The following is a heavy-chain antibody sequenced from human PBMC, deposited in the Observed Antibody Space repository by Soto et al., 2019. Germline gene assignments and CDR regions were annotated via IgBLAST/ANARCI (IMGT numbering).Heavy chain of an antibody. CDR3: ARDGFCTSTTCRVGNWFDP. Sequence: SETLSLTCVVYGGSFIGYYCILIRQSPLKWLEWIGGINHRGSTNYNPSLESRVTISVDTSKNQFSLKLPSVTAADTAMYYCARDGFCTSTTCRVGNWFDPWGQGTLVTVSS. V-gene: IGHV4-34*01. CDR2: INHRGST. CDR1: GGSFIGYY. J-gene: IGHJ5*02. D-gene: IGHD2-2*01.